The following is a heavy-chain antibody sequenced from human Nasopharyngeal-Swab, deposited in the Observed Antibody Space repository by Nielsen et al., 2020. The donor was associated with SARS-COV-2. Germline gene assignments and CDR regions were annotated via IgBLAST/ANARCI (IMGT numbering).Heavy chain of an antibody. CDR2: INHSGST. J-gene: IGHJ4*02. CDR3: ARRGWFGEFVFDY. Sequence: SETLSSACAGYGGSFRGYYWSWIRQPPGKGLEWIGEINHSGSTNYNPSLKSRVTISVVKSKNQFSLKLSSVAAADTAVYYCARRGWFGEFVFDYWGQGTLVTVSS. D-gene: IGHD3-10*01. V-gene: IGHV4-34*01. CDR1: GGSFRGYY.